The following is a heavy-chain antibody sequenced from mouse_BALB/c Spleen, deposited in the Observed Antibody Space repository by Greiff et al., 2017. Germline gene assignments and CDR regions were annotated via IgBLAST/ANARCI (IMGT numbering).Heavy chain of an antibody. J-gene: IGHJ4*01. V-gene: IGHV5-12-1*01. Sequence: EVKLMESGGGLVKPGGSLKLSCAASGFAFSSYDMSWVRQTPEKRLEWVAYISSGGGSTYYPDTVKGRFTISRDNAKNTLYLQMSSLKSEDTAMYYCARLSYDGHYYAMDDWGQGTSVTVSS. CDR3: ARLSYDGHYYAMDD. D-gene: IGHD2-12*01. CDR1: GFAFSSYD. CDR2: ISSGGGST.